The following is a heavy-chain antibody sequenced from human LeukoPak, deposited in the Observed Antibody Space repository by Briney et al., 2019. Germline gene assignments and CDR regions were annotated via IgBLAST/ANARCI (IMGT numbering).Heavy chain of an antibody. CDR2: IIPIFGTA. V-gene: IGHV1-69*01. CDR1: GGTFSSYA. Sequence: SVKVSCKASGGTFSSYAISWVRQAPGQGLEWMGGIIPIFGTANYAQKFQGRVTITADESTSTAYMELSSLRSEDTAVYYCANTSPIQLSMALDYWGQGTLVTVSS. D-gene: IGHD5-18*01. CDR3: ANTSPIQLSMALDY. J-gene: IGHJ4*02.